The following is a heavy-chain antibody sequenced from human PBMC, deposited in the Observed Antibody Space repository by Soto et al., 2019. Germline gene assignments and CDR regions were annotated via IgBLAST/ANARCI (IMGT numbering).Heavy chain of an antibody. CDR3: ARAMTSVGANTKGEY. D-gene: IGHD1-26*01. CDR1: GFSFNTYW. V-gene: IGHV3-74*01. Sequence: EVQLVESGGRLVQPGGSLRLSCAASGFSFNTYWMHWVRQAPGKGPVWVSRINSDGSVTDYAGSVKGRFTISRDNAKNTLYLQMNSLGAEDTAVYYCARAMTSVGANTKGEYWGQGTLVTVSS. CDR2: INSDGSVT. J-gene: IGHJ4*02.